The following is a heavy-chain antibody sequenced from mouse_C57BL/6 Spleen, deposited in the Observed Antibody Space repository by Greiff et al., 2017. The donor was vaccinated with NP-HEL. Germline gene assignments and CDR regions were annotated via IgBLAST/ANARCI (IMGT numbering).Heavy chain of an antibody. J-gene: IGHJ4*01. CDR1: GYTFTSYW. V-gene: IGHV1-69*01. CDR2: IDPSDSYT. CDR3: ARGGSYAMDD. Sequence: QVQLQQPGAELVMPGASVKLSCKASGYTFTSYWMHWVKQRPGQGLEWIGEIDPSDSYTNYNQKFKGKSTLTVDKSSSTAYMQLSSLTSEDSAVYYCARGGSYAMDDWGQGTSVTVSS.